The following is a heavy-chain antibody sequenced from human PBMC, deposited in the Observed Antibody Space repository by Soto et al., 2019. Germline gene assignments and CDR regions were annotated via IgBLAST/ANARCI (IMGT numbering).Heavy chain of an antibody. CDR2: IYYSGST. CDR3: ARDRRPVRLVRDSSSWYGLYYFDY. D-gene: IGHD6-13*01. V-gene: IGHV4-61*01. Sequence: QVQLQESGPGLVKPSETLSLTCTVSGGSVSSGSYYWSWIRQPPGKGLEWIGYIYYSGSTNYNPSLKIRVTISVDTSKNQFSLKLSSVTAADTAVYYCARDRRPVRLVRDSSSWYGLYYFDYWGQGTLVTVSS. J-gene: IGHJ4*02. CDR1: GGSVSSGSYY.